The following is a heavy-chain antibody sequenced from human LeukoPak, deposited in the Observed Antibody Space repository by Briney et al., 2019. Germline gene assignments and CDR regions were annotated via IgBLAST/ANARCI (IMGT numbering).Heavy chain of an antibody. CDR3: ARGSMVVAELWFDP. CDR2: ISGYNGHT. CDR1: GYTFTSYG. V-gene: IGHV1-18*01. Sequence: ASVKVSCKASGYTFTSYGISWVRQAPGQGLEWMGWISGYNGHTDYPQQFQGGVTMTTDTSTSTAYLELRSLTSDDTAVYYCARGSMVVAELWFDPWGQGTLVTVSS. D-gene: IGHD2-15*01. J-gene: IGHJ5*02.